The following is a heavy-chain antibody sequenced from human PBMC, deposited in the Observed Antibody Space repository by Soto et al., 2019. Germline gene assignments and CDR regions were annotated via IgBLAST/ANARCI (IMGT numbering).Heavy chain of an antibody. Sequence: QVQLVESGGGVVQPGRSLRLSCAASGFTFSSYAMHWVRQAPGKGLEWVAVISYDGSNKYYADSVKGRFTISRDNSKNTLYLQKNSLRAEDTAVYYCARDRLSVIGVALYMFDPWGQGTLVTVSS. D-gene: IGHD3-3*01. CDR2: ISYDGSNK. CDR1: GFTFSSYA. CDR3: ARDRLSVIGVALYMFDP. V-gene: IGHV3-30-3*01. J-gene: IGHJ5*02.